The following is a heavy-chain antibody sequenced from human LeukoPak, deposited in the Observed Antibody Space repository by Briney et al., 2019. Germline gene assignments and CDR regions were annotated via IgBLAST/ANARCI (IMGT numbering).Heavy chain of an antibody. Sequence: GGSLRLSCATSGFSFAIHHMDWVRQAPGKGLEWVSTIRGRGIGGTYYADSVKGRFTISRDDSKNTLFLEMNSLRAEDTAVYYCAKDSSTTASTWNDYWGQGTLVTVSS. CDR2: IRGRGIGGT. CDR3: AKDSSTTASTWNDY. D-gene: IGHD1-1*01. J-gene: IGHJ4*02. CDR1: GFSFAIHH. V-gene: IGHV3-23*01.